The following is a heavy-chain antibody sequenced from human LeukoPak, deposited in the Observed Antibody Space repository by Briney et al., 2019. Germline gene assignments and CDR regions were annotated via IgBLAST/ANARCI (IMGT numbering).Heavy chain of an antibody. CDR2: ISSSGSTI. CDR1: GFTFSSYE. J-gene: IGHJ6*03. CDR3: ARDPYSGSYSADVYYYYMDV. D-gene: IGHD1-26*01. Sequence: PGGSLRLSCAASGFTFSSYEMNWVRQAPGKGLEWVSYISSSGSTIYYADSVKGRFTISRDNAKNSLYLQMNSLTAGDTAVYYCARDPYSGSYSADVYYYYMDVWGKGTTVTVSS. V-gene: IGHV3-48*03.